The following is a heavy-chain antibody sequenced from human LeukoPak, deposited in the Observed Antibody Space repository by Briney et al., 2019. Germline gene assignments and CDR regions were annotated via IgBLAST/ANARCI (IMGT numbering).Heavy chain of an antibody. V-gene: IGHV1-8*01. J-gene: IGHJ5*02. CDR1: GYIFTNYD. CDR2: MNPNTGNT. Sequence: GASVKVTCKASGYIFTNYDIFWVRQAPAQGLEWMGWMNPNTGNTGYAQKFQGRVTITRNTSISTAYMELSSLRSEDTAVYYCARGLTVRGYNWFDPWGQGTLVTVSS. D-gene: IGHD3-10*01. CDR3: ARGLTVRGYNWFDP.